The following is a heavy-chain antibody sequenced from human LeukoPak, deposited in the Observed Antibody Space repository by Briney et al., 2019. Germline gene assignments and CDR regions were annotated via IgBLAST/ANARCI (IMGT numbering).Heavy chain of an antibody. J-gene: IGHJ4*02. Sequence: PGGSLRLSCAASGFTFSDYYMSWIRQAPGKGLKWVSYISSSGSTIYYADSVKGRFTISRDNAKNSLYLQMNSLRAEDTAVYYCARDRHYYGSGSYYRGYYFDYWGQGTLVTVSS. CDR3: ARDRHYYGSGSYYRGYYFDY. V-gene: IGHV3-11*01. D-gene: IGHD3-10*01. CDR2: ISSSGSTI. CDR1: GFTFSDYY.